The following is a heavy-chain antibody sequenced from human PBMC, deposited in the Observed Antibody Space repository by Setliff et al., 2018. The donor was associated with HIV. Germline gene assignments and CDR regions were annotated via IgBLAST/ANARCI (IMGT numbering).Heavy chain of an antibody. CDR1: GYKFTGYY. CDR2: INPNSADT. V-gene: IGHV1-2*02. CDR3: GTYAPNWNYGAAAFDI. J-gene: IGHJ3*02. Sequence: GAPVKVSCKASGYKFTGYYLQWVRQAPGQGLEWMAWINPNSADTRIAQKFEGRVTMTWDTSLTTAYMELGSLRSDDTAAYYCGTYAPNWNYGAAAFDIWGQVRLGTVSS. D-gene: IGHD1-7*01.